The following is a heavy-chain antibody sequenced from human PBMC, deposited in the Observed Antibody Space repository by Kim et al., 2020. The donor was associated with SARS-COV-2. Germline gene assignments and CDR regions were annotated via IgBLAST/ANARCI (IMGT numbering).Heavy chain of an antibody. CDR1: GGSISSSSYY. Sequence: SETLYLTCTVSGGSISSSSYYWGWIRQPPGKGLEWIGSIYYSGSTYYNPSLKSRVTISVDTSKNQFSLKLSSVTAADTAVYYCATQWLPRGGWFDPWGQGTLVTVSS. CDR2: IYYSGST. J-gene: IGHJ5*02. V-gene: IGHV4-39*01. D-gene: IGHD5-12*01. CDR3: ATQWLPRGGWFDP.